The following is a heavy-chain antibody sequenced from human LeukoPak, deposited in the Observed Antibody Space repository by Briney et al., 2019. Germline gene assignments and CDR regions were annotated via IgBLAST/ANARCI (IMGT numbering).Heavy chain of an antibody. CDR3: ARSGSSGYQYYFDY. CDR1: GGTFSSYA. CDR2: IIPIFGTA. D-gene: IGHD3-22*01. V-gene: IGHV1-69*13. J-gene: IGHJ4*02. Sequence: AVKVSCKASGGTFSSYAISWVRQAPGQGLEWMGGIIPIFGTANYAQKFQGRVTITADEPTSTAYMELSSLRSEDTAVYYCARSGSSGYQYYFDYWGQGTLVTVFS.